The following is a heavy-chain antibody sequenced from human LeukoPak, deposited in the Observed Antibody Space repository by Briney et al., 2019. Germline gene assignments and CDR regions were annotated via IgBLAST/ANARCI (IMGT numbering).Heavy chain of an antibody. CDR2: ISSSSSYI. D-gene: IGHD2-8*01. Sequence: GGSLRLSCAASGFTFNTYSMNWVRQAPGKGLEWVSSISSSSSYIYYADSVKGRFTISRDNAKNSLYLQMNSLRAEDTAVYYCAREGAEYCTNGVCYGGDYWGQGTLVTVSS. CDR3: AREGAEYCTNGVCYGGDY. CDR1: GFTFNTYS. V-gene: IGHV3-21*01. J-gene: IGHJ4*02.